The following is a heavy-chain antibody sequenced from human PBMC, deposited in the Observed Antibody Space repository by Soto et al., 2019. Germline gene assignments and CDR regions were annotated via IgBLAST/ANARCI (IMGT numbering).Heavy chain of an antibody. CDR1: GYSFTSYW. V-gene: IGHV5-51*01. CDR3: ARQSARPTYYYYGMDV. D-gene: IGHD6-6*01. CDR2: IYPGDSDT. Sequence: PGESLKISCKGSGYSFTSYWIGWVRQMPGKGLEWMGIIYPGDSDTRYSPSFQGQVTISADKSISTAYLQWSSLKASDTAMYYCARQSARPTYYYYGMDVWGQGTTVTV. J-gene: IGHJ6*02.